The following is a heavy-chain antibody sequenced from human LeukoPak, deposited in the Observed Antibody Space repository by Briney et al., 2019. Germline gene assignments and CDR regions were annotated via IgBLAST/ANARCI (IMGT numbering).Heavy chain of an antibody. CDR2: ITWNSGSI. CDR3: ARVLSNYDFWSGYLNYYYYYYMDV. Sequence: PGGSLRLSCEASGFTFDDDAMHWVRQAPGKGLEWVSGITWNSGSIDYADSVKSRFTISRDNAKNSLYLQMNSLRAEDTALYYCARVLSNYDFWSGYLNYYYYYYMDVWGKGTTVTVSS. V-gene: IGHV3-9*01. J-gene: IGHJ6*03. D-gene: IGHD3-3*01. CDR1: GFTFDDDA.